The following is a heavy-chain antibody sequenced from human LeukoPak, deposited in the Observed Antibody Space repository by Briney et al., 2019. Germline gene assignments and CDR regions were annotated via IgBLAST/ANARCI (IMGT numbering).Heavy chain of an antibody. V-gene: IGHV3-30*18. Sequence: GGSLRLSCAASGFTFSSYSMNWVRQAPGKGLEWVAVISYDGSNKYYADSVKGRFTISRDNSKNTLYLQMNSLRAEDTAVYYCAKVGGYDFSYYFDYWGQGTLVTVSS. CDR1: GFTFSSYS. J-gene: IGHJ4*02. CDR2: ISYDGSNK. CDR3: AKVGGYDFSYYFDY. D-gene: IGHD5-12*01.